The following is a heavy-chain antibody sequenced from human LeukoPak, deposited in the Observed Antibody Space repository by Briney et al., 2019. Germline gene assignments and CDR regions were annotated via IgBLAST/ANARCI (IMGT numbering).Heavy chain of an antibody. D-gene: IGHD3-10*01. CDR2: ISGSGGST. CDR3: ARTTMVRGVRMDV. CDR1: GFTFSSYA. J-gene: IGHJ6*04. Sequence: GGSLRLSCAASGFTFSSYAMSWVRQAPGKGLEWVSAISGSGGSTYYADSVKGRFTISRDNSKNTLYLQMNSLRAEDTAVYYCARTTMVRGVRMDVWGKGTTVTVSS. V-gene: IGHV3-23*01.